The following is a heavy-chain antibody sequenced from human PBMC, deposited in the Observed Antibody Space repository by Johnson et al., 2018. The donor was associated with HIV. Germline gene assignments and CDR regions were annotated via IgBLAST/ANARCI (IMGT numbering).Heavy chain of an antibody. V-gene: IGHV3-13*01. CDR1: GFPFSSYD. D-gene: IGHD3-22*01. J-gene: IGHJ3*02. CDR2: IGTAGDT. CDR3: AKDLRRTAYYYDSSGYKPDAFDI. Sequence: VQLVESWGGLVQPGGSLRLSCAASGFPFSSYDMHWVRQATGKGLEWVSAIGTAGDTYYPGSVKGRFTISRDNSKNTLYLQMNSLRAEDTAVYYCAKDLRRTAYYYDSSGYKPDAFDIWGQGTMVTVSS.